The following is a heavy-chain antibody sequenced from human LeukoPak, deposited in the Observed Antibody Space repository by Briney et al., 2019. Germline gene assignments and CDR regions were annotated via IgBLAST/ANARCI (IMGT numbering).Heavy chain of an antibody. CDR2: FYYTGST. J-gene: IGHJ4*02. D-gene: IGHD5/OR15-5a*01. V-gene: IGHV4-61*01. CDR3: ASGQSLVSNDY. Sequence: SETLSLTCTVSGGSVSGGSYYWSWIRQPPGKGLEWIGYFYYTGSTNYNPSLKSRVTISVDTSKNQFSLRLSSVTAADTAVYYCASGQSLVSNDYWGQGILVTVSS. CDR1: GGSVSGGSYY.